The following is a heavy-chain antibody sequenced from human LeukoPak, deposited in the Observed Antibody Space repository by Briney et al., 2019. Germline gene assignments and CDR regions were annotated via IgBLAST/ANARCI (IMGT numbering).Heavy chain of an antibody. CDR3: ARHASGSYNNFQH. Sequence: NPSETLSLTCIVSGGSISNSNYYWGWIRQPPGKGLEWIGSIYSSGNTYYNPSLKSRVTMSVDTSKDQFSLNLSFVTAADTAVYHCARHASGSYNNFQHWGQGTLVTVSS. CDR1: GGSISNSNYY. J-gene: IGHJ1*01. D-gene: IGHD1-26*01. V-gene: IGHV4-39*01. CDR2: IYSSGNT.